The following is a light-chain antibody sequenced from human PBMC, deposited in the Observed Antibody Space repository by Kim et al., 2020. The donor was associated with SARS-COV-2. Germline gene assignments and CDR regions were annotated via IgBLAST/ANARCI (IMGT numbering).Light chain of an antibody. CDR2: NDA. V-gene: IGLV1-36*01. CDR1: TSNIEYNA. CDR3: AAWDDSLNGVV. J-gene: IGLJ2*01. Sequence: QSVLTQPPSVSEAPRQKVTISCSGSTSNIEYNAVTWSKQFPGQAPRRLIYNDALLPSGVSDRFSGSKSGTSASLTISGLQPEDEADYYCAAWDDSLNGVVFGGGTKLTVL.